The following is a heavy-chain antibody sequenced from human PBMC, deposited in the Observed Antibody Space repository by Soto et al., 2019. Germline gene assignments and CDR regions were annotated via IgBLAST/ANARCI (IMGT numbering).Heavy chain of an antibody. CDR1: GYTFTSYD. CDR2: MNPNSGNT. Sequence: QVQLVQSGAEVKKPGASVKVSCKASGYTFTSYDINWVRQATRQGLEWMGWMNPNSGNTGYAQKFQGRVTMTRNTSISTAYMELSSLRSEDTAVYYCARGLNWNYYYYYYMDVWGKGTTVTVSS. V-gene: IGHV1-8*01. CDR3: ARGLNWNYYYYYYMDV. D-gene: IGHD1-20*01. J-gene: IGHJ6*03.